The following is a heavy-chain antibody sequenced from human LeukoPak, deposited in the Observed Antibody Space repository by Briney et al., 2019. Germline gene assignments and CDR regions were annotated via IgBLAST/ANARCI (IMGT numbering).Heavy chain of an antibody. D-gene: IGHD3-10*01. J-gene: IGHJ5*02. CDR3: ARDNSWYGEYWFDP. CDR2: IYYSGST. Sequence: PSETLSLTCSVSDDSITMYYWSWIRQPPGKGLEWIGYIYYSGSTNYNPSLKSRVTISVDTSKNQFSLKLSSVTAADTAVYYCARDNSWYGEYWFDPWGQGTLVTVSS. V-gene: IGHV4-59*13. CDR1: DDSITMYY.